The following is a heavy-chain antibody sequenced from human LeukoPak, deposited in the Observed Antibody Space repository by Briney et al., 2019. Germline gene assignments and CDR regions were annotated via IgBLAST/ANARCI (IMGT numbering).Heavy chain of an antibody. J-gene: IGHJ5*02. V-gene: IGHV4-4*07. D-gene: IGHD2-15*01. Sequence: SETLSLTYTVSGGSISGYYWSWIRQPAGEGLEWIGRIYSNGSTAHNPSLKSRVTMSLDTSKNQFSLKLTSVTAADTAIYYCARQVVVATTWFDPWGQGTVVTVSS. CDR3: ARQVVVATTWFDP. CDR1: GGSISGYY. CDR2: IYSNGST.